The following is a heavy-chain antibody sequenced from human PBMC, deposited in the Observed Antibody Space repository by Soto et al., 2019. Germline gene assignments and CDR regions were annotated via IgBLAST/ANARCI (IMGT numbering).Heavy chain of an antibody. CDR1: GYTFTNFG. CDR3: ERGGPPPDY. V-gene: IGHV1-18*01. CDR2: ISAYNGNT. Sequence: QVQLVQSGAEVKKPGASVKVSCKASGYTFTNFGISWVRQAPGQGLEWMGWISAYNGNTNYAQKFQGRVTMTTDTPTSTAYLEVRSLRFGVTAVYYCERGGPPPDYWGQGTLATVSS. D-gene: IGHD3-16*01. J-gene: IGHJ4*02.